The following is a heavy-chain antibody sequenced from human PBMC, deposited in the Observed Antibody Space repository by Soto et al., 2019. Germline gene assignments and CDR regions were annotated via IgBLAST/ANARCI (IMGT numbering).Heavy chain of an antibody. V-gene: IGHV4-39*01. CDR3: ARQRGKDIVVVVAATRFDP. J-gene: IGHJ5*02. CDR1: GGSISSSSYY. CDR2: IYYSGST. Sequence: SETLSLTCTVSGGSISSSSYYWGWIRQPPGKGLEWIGSIYYSGSTYYNPSLKSRVTISVDTTKNQFSLKRSSVTAADTAVYYCARQRGKDIVVVVAATRFDPWGQGTLVTVSS. D-gene: IGHD2-15*01.